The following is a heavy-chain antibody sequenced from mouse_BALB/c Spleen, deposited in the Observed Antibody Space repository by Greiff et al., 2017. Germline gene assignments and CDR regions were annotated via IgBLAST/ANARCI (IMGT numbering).Heavy chain of an antibody. Sequence: QVQLQQSGAELARPGASVKLSCKASGYTFTSYWMQWVKQRPGQGLEWIGAIYPGDGDTRYTQKFKGKATLTADKSSSTAYMQLSSLASEDSAVYDCARGRALTTASYYFDYWGQGTTLTVSS. CDR1: GYTFTSYW. V-gene: IGHV1-87*01. J-gene: IGHJ2*01. CDR2: IYPGDGDT. CDR3: ARGRALTTASYYFDY. D-gene: IGHD1-2*01.